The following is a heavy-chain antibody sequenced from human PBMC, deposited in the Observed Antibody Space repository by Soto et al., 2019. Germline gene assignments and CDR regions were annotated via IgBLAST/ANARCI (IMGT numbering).Heavy chain of an antibody. J-gene: IGHJ6*02. D-gene: IGHD2-2*01. V-gene: IGHV5-10-1*01. CDR3: ARVDCSSTSCYGGYYYGMDV. Sequence: GESLKISCNGSGYIFTSYWISWVRQMPGKGLEWMGRIDPSDSYTNYSPSFQGHVTISADKSISTAYLQWSSLKASDTAMYYCARVDCSSTSCYGGYYYGMDVWGQGTTVTVSS. CDR1: GYIFTSYW. CDR2: IDPSDSYT.